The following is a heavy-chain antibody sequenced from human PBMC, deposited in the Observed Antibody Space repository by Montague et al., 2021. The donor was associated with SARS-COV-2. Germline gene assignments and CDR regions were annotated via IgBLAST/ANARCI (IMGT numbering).Heavy chain of an antibody. Sequence: SLTCAVHGSSFSGYYWNWIRQSPGKGLEWIGEINHGGSTKFSPSLKGRLTISTDTSKNQFSLKLTSVAAADTAVYYCARLRDGVVPSPILGVGPFYSYYYMDVWGRGTPVTVSS. J-gene: IGHJ6*03. V-gene: IGHV4-34*01. CDR3: ARLRDGVVPSPILGVGPFYSYYYMDV. D-gene: IGHD3-10*01. CDR2: INHGGST. CDR1: GSSFSGYY.